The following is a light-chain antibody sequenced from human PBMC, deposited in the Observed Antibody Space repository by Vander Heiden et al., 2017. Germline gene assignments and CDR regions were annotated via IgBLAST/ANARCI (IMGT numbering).Light chain of an antibody. CDR3: GTWDRSRSDGGIL. Sequence: SVLTQPPSVSAAPGQTVTISCSGSTADIGNNYVSWYQQLPGTAPRLLIYDTNKRPAGIPGRFAGSKDGTSATLGITGLQTEDEADYYCGTWDRSRSDGGILFGGGTKVT. CDR2: DTN. V-gene: IGLV1-51*01. J-gene: IGLJ2*01. CDR1: TADIGNNY.